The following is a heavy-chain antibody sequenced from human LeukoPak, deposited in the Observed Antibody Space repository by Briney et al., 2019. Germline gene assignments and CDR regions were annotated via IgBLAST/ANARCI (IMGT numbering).Heavy chain of an antibody. J-gene: IGHJ3*02. CDR3: ARALVPAARYHDAFDI. V-gene: IGHV4-59*01. CDR2: IHYSGSS. D-gene: IGHD2-2*01. CDR1: GGSLSNYY. Sequence: SETLSLTCTVSGGSLSNYYWSWIRQPPGKGLEWIGYIHYSGSSKYDPSLKSRVSISVDRSNNQFSLKLSSVTAADTAVYYCARALVPAARYHDAFDIWGQGTMVTVSS.